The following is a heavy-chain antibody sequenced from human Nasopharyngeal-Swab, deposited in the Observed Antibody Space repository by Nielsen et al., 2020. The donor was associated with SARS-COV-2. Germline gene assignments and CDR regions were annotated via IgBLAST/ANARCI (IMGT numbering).Heavy chain of an antibody. CDR3: ARVRTDYYDSSGYYPSGGDDY. D-gene: IGHD3-22*01. Sequence: VRQAPGKGLEWVSYISSSSSTIYYADSVEGRFTISRDNAKNSLYLQMNSLRAEDTAVYYCARVRTDYYDSSGYYPSGGDDYWGQGTLVTVSS. CDR2: ISSSSSTI. J-gene: IGHJ4*02. V-gene: IGHV3-48*04.